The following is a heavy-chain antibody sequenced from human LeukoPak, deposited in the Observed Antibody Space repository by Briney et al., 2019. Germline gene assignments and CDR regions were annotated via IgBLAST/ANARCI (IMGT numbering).Heavy chain of an antibody. CDR2: ISGSGGST. CDR1: GFTFSSYA. J-gene: IGHJ4*02. CDR3: AKDWVNYSYYFDY. Sequence: PGGSLRLSCAASGFTFSSYAMSWVRQAPGKGLEWVSAISGSGGSTYYADSVKGRFTISRDKSKNTLYLQMNSLRAEDTAVYYCAKDWVNYSYYFDYWGQGTLVTVSS. D-gene: IGHD1-7*01. V-gene: IGHV3-23*01.